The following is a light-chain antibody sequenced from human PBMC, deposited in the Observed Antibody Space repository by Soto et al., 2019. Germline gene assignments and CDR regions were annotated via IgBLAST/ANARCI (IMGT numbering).Light chain of an antibody. CDR2: ESN. CDR1: SSDVGSYNL. J-gene: IGLJ2*01. V-gene: IGLV2-23*01. Sequence: QSVLTQPASVSGSPGQSITISCTGTSSDVGSYNLVSWYQQYPGKAPKLMIYESNKRPSGVSNRFSGSKSGNTASLTISGLQAEDEADYYCCSYAGSSTPVVFGGGTKLTVL. CDR3: CSYAGSSTPVV.